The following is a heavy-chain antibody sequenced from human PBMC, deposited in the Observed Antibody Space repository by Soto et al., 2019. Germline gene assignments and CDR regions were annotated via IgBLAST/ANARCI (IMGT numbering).Heavy chain of an antibody. CDR1: GASISSSDW. Sequence: QVQLQESGPGLVMPSGTLSLTCAVSGASISSSDWWNWVRQPPGKGLEWIGEIHHSGNIIYNPSLKSRVTISVDDSRNHVSLKMTSVTAADTAVYYCARDFKAPNDAWAFDYWGQGALVTVSS. CDR2: IHHSGNI. V-gene: IGHV4-4*02. CDR3: ARDFKAPNDAWAFDY. J-gene: IGHJ4*02. D-gene: IGHD3-16*01.